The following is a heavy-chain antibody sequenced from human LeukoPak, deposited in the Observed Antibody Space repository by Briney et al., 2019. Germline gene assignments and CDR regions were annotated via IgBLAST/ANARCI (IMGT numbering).Heavy chain of an antibody. CDR3: SQGSGQYFDY. J-gene: IGHJ4*02. D-gene: IGHD2-15*01. CDR1: GFTFSSYA. CDR2: ISYDGSNK. V-gene: IGHV3-30*04. Sequence: GRSLRLSCAASGFTFSSYAMHWVRQAPGKGLEWVAVISYDGSNKYYADSVKGRFTISRDDSKNTLYLQMNSLTSEDTGVYYCSQGSGQYFDYWGQGTLVTVSS.